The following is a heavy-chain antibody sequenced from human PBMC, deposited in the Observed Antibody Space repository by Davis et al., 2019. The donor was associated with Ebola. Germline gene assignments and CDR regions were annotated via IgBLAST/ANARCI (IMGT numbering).Heavy chain of an antibody. Sequence: GGSLRFSCAASGFTFSSYEMNWVRQAPGKGLEWVSYISSSGSTIYYADSVKGRFTISRDNAKNSLYLQMNSLRDEDTAVYYCARVGVAAAVGGFDPWGQGTLVTVSS. CDR3: ARVGVAAAVGGFDP. CDR1: GFTFSSYE. D-gene: IGHD6-13*01. V-gene: IGHV3-48*03. CDR2: ISSSGSTI. J-gene: IGHJ5*02.